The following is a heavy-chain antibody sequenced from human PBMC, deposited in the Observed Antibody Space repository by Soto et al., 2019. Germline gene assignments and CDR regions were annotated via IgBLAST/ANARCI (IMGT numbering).Heavy chain of an antibody. D-gene: IGHD2-15*01. Sequence: QVKLVESWGGVVQPGRSLRLSCAASGFTFSSYAMYWVRQAPGKGLEWVAVISYDGNNKHYADSVKGRFTIARDNSKNTLYLQMNSLRAEDTAVYYCARAGCDGGTCYTLVGLRYGMDVWGQGTTVTVSS. J-gene: IGHJ6*02. CDR2: ISYDGNNK. CDR1: GFTFSSYA. CDR3: ARAGCDGGTCYTLVGLRYGMDV. V-gene: IGHV3-30-3*01.